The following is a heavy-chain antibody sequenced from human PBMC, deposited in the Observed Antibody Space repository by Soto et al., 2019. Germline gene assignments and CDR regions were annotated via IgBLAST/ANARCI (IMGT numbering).Heavy chain of an antibody. D-gene: IGHD3-10*01. CDR1: GFTFDDYA. CDR2: ISWNSGSI. Sequence: EVQLVESGGGLVQPGRSLRLSCAASGFTFDDYAMHWVRQAPGKGLEWVSGISWNSGSIGYADSVKGRFTISRDNAKNSLYLQMNSLRAEDTALYYCAKDTEYYYGSGSAFDYWGQGTLVTVSS. J-gene: IGHJ4*02. V-gene: IGHV3-9*01. CDR3: AKDTEYYYGSGSAFDY.